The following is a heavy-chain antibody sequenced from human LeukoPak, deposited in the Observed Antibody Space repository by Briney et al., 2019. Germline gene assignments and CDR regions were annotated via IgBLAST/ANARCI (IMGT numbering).Heavy chain of an antibody. D-gene: IGHD3-16*02. CDR2: MNPNIGRR. CDR1: GYIFSNYD. CDR3: ARGLRSDY. V-gene: IGHV1-8*01. J-gene: IGHJ4*02. Sequence: ASVKVSCKASGYIFSNYDINWVRQAPGHGLEWMGWMNPNIGRRVYAQKFQGRVTITRNTTINTAYMELTSLRSDGRAVYYCARGLRSDYWGQGTLVTVSS.